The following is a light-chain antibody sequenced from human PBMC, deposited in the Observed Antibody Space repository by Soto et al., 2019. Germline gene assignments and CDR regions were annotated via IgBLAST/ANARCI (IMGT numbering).Light chain of an antibody. J-gene: IGKJ1*01. V-gene: IGKV3-15*01. CDR2: GAS. CDR3: QQYSIWRT. Sequence: EIVMTQSPATLSLPPGERATLSCRASESVSNNLAWYQQKAGQAPRLLIYGASTRATGIPARFSGSGSGTEFTLTISSLQSEDFAVYYCQQYSIWRTFGQGTKVDIK. CDR1: ESVSNN.